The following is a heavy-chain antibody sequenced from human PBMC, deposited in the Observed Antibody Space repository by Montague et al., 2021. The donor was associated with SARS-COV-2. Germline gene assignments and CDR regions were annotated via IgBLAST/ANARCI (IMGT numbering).Heavy chain of an antibody. Sequence: CAISGDSVSSNSAAWNWIRQSPSRGLEWLGRTYYRSKWYNDYAVSVKSRITINPDTSKNPFSLQLNSVTPEDTAVYYCARDDPYCTNGVCYTGNWFDPWGQGNLVNGS. J-gene: IGHJ5*02. CDR2: TYYRSKWYN. CDR3: ARDDPYCTNGVCYTGNWFDP. V-gene: IGHV6-1*01. D-gene: IGHD2-8*01. CDR1: GDSVSSNSAA.